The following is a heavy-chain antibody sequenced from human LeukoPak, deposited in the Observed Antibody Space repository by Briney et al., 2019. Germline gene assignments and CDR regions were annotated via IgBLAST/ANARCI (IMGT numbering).Heavy chain of an antibody. Sequence: SETLSLTCSVSGGSISDYYWSWIRQPPGKRLEWIGYISYSGSTNYNPSLKSRVTISVDTSKNQFPLKLSSVTAADTAVHYCTRRYDILTGYLDAFDIWGQGTMVTVSS. J-gene: IGHJ3*02. CDR3: TRRYDILTGYLDAFDI. V-gene: IGHV4-59*01. D-gene: IGHD3-9*01. CDR1: GGSISDYY. CDR2: ISYSGST.